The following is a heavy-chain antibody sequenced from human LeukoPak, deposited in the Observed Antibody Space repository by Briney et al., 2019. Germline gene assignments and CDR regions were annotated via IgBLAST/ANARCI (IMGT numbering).Heavy chain of an antibody. D-gene: IGHD4-23*01. CDR3: ARDGYGGTDDY. V-gene: IGHV4-59*12. J-gene: IGHJ4*02. CDR2: IYYSGST. CDR1: GGSISSYY. Sequence: SGTLSLTCTVSGGSISSYYWSWIRQPPGKGLEWIGYIYYSGSTNYNPSLKSRVTISVDTSKNQFSLKLSSVTATDTAVYYCARDGYGGTDDYWGQGTLVTVSS.